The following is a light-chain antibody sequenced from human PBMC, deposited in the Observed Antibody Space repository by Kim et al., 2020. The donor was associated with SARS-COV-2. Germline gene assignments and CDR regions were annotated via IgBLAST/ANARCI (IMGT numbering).Light chain of an antibody. CDR1: SLRSYY. J-gene: IGLJ2*01. CDR2: GKN. V-gene: IGLV3-19*01. CDR3: NSRDSSGNHLAV. Sequence: LGQTVRITCKGDSLRSYYASWYQQKPGQAPVLVIYGKNNRPSGIPDRFSGSSSGNTASLTITGAQAEDEADYYCNSRDSSGNHLAVFGGGTQLTVL.